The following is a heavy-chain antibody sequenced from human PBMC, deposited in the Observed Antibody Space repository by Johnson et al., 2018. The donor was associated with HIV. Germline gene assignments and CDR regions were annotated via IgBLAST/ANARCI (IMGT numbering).Heavy chain of an antibody. CDR2: IKQDGSEK. J-gene: IGHJ3*02. Sequence: VQLVESGGGLIQPGGSLRLSCAASGFTVSSNYMSWVRQAPGKGLEWVANIKQDGSEKYYVDSVKGRFTISRDNAKNSLYLQMNSLRAEDTAVYYCARDGTARQGGFGAFDIWGQGTMVTVSS. CDR3: ARDGTARQGGFGAFDI. CDR1: GFTVSSNY. V-gene: IGHV3-7*05. D-gene: IGHD6-6*01.